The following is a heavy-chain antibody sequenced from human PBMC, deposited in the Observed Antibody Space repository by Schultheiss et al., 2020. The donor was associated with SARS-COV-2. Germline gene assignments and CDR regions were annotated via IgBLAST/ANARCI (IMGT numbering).Heavy chain of an antibody. D-gene: IGHD1-26*01. Sequence: ASVKVSCKASGYTFTGYSMHWVRQAPGQGLEWMGWINPNSGGTNYAQKFQGRVTMTRDTSISTVYMELSRLRSDDTAVYYCARAHTYSGSSYYFYGMEVWGQGTTVTVSS. CDR2: INPNSGGT. V-gene: IGHV1-2*02. J-gene: IGHJ6*02. CDR1: GYTFTGYS. CDR3: ARAHTYSGSSYYFYGMEV.